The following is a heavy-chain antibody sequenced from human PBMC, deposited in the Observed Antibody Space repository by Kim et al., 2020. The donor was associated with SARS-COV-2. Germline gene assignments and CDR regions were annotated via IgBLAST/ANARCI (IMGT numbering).Heavy chain of an antibody. CDR2: IGTAGDT. J-gene: IGHJ3*02. CDR3: ARVGGSGSYDAFDI. CDR1: GFTFSSYD. D-gene: IGHD3-10*01. Sequence: GGSLRLSCAASGFTFSSYDMHWVRQATGKGLEWVSAIGTAGDTYYPGSVKGRFTISRENAKNSLYLQMNSLRAGDTAVYYCARVGGSGSYDAFDIWGQGTMVTVSS. V-gene: IGHV3-13*01.